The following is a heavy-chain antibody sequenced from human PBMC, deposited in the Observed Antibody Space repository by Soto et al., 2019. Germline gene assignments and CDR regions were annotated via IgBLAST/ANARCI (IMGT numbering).Heavy chain of an antibody. Sequence: QVQLKESGPGLVKPSQTLSLTCTVSGGSISSGNYYWSWIRQPPGKGLEWIGFISYSGTTHYSASLRSRVSISVDPSKDQFSLDLSSVTAADTAVYYCATMGTPVTGLYYFDYWGQGTLVTVSS. V-gene: IGHV4-30-4*01. D-gene: IGHD4-17*01. CDR3: ATMGTPVTGLYYFDY. CDR2: ISYSGTT. J-gene: IGHJ4*02. CDR1: GGSISSGNYY.